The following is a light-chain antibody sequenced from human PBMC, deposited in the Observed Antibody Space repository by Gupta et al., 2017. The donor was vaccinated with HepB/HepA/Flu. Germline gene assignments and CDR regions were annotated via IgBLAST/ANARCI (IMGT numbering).Light chain of an antibody. CDR2: HAS. J-gene: IGKJ2*04. V-gene: IGKV3-20*01. CDR1: QSVTDNY. CDR3: QQYGDSVPCS. Sequence: EIVLTQSPGTLSSSPGARASLSCRTSQSVTDNYIAWYQQKPGQAPRVLMYHASNRAAGIPDRLSGSGSGTDFTLTISRLEHEDFAVYYCQQYGDSVPCSFGQGTKLEI.